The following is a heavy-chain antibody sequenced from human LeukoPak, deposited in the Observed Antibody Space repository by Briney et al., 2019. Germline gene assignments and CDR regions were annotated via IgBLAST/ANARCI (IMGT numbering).Heavy chain of an antibody. CDR2: IKNKANSYAT. Sequence: GGSLRLSCAASGFTFSGSVMHWVRQASGKGLEWVGRIKNKANSYATTYAASVKGRFTISRDDLKNTAYQQMNSLKTETAAVYYCVPFVVVAHDHWGQGTLVTVSS. CDR1: GFTFSGSV. V-gene: IGHV3-73*01. CDR3: VPFVVVAHDH. D-gene: IGHD2-15*01. J-gene: IGHJ4*02.